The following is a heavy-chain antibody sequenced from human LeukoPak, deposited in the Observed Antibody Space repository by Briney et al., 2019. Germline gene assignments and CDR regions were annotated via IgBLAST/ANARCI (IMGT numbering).Heavy chain of an antibody. CDR1: GGSISSSSYY. CDR2: IYYSGST. CDR3: ARGHYDSSGYYYLFDY. D-gene: IGHD3-22*01. V-gene: IGHV4-39*07. Sequence: SETLSLTCTVSGGSISSSSYYWGWIRQPPGKGLEWIGSIYYSGSTYYNPSLKSRVTISVDTSKNQFSLKLSSVTAADTAVYYCARGHYDSSGYYYLFDYWGQGTLVTVSS. J-gene: IGHJ4*02.